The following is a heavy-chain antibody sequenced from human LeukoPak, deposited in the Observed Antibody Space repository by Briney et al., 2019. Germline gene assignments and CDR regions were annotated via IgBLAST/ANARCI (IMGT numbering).Heavy chain of an antibody. J-gene: IGHJ4*02. V-gene: IGHV4-34*01. CDR1: GGSLSGSH. CDR2: INHSGSA. CDR3: ARARRDSGYYKVDY. D-gene: IGHD3-3*01. Sequence: SETLSLTCAVYGGSLSGSHWSWIRQPPGQGLEWIGEINHSGSANYNPSLRSRVTLSIDKSKNQFSLNLNSVTAADTAVYYCARARRDSGYYKVDYWGQGTLVTVSS.